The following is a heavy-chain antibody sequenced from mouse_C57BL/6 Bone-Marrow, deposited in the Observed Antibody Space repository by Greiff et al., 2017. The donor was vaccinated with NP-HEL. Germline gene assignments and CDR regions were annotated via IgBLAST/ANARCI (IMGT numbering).Heavy chain of an antibody. CDR1: GYTFTSYW. CDR3: ARDYGFYAMDY. CDR2: IYPSDSET. J-gene: IGHJ4*01. D-gene: IGHD1-1*01. Sequence: QVHVKQPGAELVRPGSSVKLSCKASGYTFTSYWMDWVKQRPGQGLEWIGNIYPSDSETHYNQKFKDKATLTVDKSSSTAYMQLSSLTSEDSAVYYCARDYGFYAMDYWGQGTSVTVSS. V-gene: IGHV1-61*01.